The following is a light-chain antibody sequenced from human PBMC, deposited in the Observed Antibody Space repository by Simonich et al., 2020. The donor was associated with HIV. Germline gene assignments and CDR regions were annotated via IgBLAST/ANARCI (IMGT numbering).Light chain of an antibody. Sequence: IVMTQSPATLSVSPGERATPSCRASQSVSSNLAWYQQKPGQAPRLLIFDSSTRATGIPARFSGSGSATEFTLTISSLQSEDFVLYYCQQYNNWPYTFGQGTKLEIK. J-gene: IGKJ2*01. CDR2: DSS. V-gene: IGKV3-15*01. CDR3: QQYNNWPYT. CDR1: QSVSSN.